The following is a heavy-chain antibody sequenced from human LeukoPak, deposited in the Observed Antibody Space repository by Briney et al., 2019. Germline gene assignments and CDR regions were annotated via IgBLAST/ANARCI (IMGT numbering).Heavy chain of an antibody. CDR1: GGTFSSYA. J-gene: IGHJ4*02. D-gene: IGHD3-22*01. CDR2: INPNSGGT. V-gene: IGHV1-2*02. Sequence: ASVKVSCKASGGTFSSYAISWVRQAPGQGLEWMGWINPNSGGTNYAQKFQGRVTMTRDTSISTAYMELSRLRSDDTAVYYCARAATPKNLPSYYYDSSGYYDIDYWGQGTLVTVSS. CDR3: ARAATPKNLPSYYYDSSGYYDIDY.